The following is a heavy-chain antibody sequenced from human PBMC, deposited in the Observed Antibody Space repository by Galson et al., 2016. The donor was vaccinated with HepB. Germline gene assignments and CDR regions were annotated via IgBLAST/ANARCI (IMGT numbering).Heavy chain of an antibody. D-gene: IGHD2-15*01. Sequence: ETLSLTCTVSGGSISSSNYYWGWIRQPPGKGLEWIGNIYYSGTAYYSPSLQSRVTISVDTSKNHFSLKLNSVTAADTGVDYCARRCRASGEGGVASSAYYYSGLDVWGKGTTVTVSS. CDR2: IYYSGTA. J-gene: IGHJ6*04. CDR1: GGSISSSNYY. CDR3: ARRCRASGEGGVASSAYYYSGLDV. V-gene: IGHV4-39*02.